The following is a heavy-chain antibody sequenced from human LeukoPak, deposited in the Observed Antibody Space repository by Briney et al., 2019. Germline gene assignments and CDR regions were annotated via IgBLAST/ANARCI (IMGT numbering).Heavy chain of an antibody. CDR3: ARDRDYGSGSYDY. CDR2: IYYSGST. Sequence: SETLSLTCTVSGRSISSYYWSWVRQPPGKGLEWVGYIYYSGSTNYNPSLKGRVTISVDASKNQFSLKLSSVTAADTAVYYCARDRDYGSGSYDYWGQGSLVTVSS. CDR1: GRSISSYY. J-gene: IGHJ4*02. V-gene: IGHV4-59*01. D-gene: IGHD3-10*01.